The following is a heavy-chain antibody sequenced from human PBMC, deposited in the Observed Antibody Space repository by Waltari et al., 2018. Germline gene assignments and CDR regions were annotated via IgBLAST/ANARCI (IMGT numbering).Heavy chain of an antibody. CDR1: GGSMAHYF. D-gene: IGHD2-21*02. CDR2: IYYNGNT. Sequence: QVQLQESGPGLMTPSETLSLTCPVPGGSMAHYFWHWIRPPPGKGLEWIGYIYYNGNTDYNPSLQSRVTISVDTSRSQFSLNLRSVTAADTAVYFCAREIYGGNSRPFDYWGQGTLVTVSS. CDR3: AREIYGGNSRPFDY. J-gene: IGHJ4*02. V-gene: IGHV4-59*01.